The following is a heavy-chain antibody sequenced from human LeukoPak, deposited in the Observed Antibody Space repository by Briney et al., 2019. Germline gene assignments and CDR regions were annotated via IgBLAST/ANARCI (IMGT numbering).Heavy chain of an antibody. V-gene: IGHV1-69*13. Sequence: RASVRVSCKASGGTFSSYAISWVRQAPGQGLDWMGGIIPIFGTANYAQKFQGRVTITADESTSTAYMELSSLRSEDTAVYYCARVPMVDSYYYYGMDVWGQGTTVTVSS. J-gene: IGHJ6*02. CDR1: GGTFSSYA. CDR3: ARVPMVDSYYYYGMDV. D-gene: IGHD2-15*01. CDR2: IIPIFGTA.